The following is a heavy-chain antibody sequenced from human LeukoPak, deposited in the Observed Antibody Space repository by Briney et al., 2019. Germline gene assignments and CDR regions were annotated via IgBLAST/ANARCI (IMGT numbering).Heavy chain of an antibody. D-gene: IGHD2-2*01. J-gene: IGHJ4*02. Sequence: SETLSLTCTVSGDSISSISHYWGWIRQPPGKGLEWIGSIFYGGNIYYNPSLKSRVTISIDTSRNQFSLKLSSVTAADTAVYYCASPSHCTSDSCQKYFDYWGQGTLVTVSS. V-gene: IGHV4-39*01. CDR2: IFYGGNI. CDR3: ASPSHCTSDSCQKYFDY. CDR1: GDSISSISHY.